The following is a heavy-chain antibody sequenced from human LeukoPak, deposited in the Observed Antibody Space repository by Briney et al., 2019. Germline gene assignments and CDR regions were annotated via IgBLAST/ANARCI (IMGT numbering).Heavy chain of an antibody. Sequence: GGSLRLSCAASGFTFSGYWMSWVRQAPGKGLEWVSSISTSGAYIYYADSVKGRFTISRDNAKNSLYLQMNSLGVEDTAVYYCTGWLQPRYYWGQGTLVTVSS. J-gene: IGHJ4*02. CDR2: ISTSGAYI. CDR3: TGWLQPRYY. D-gene: IGHD5-24*01. V-gene: IGHV3-21*01. CDR1: GFTFSGYW.